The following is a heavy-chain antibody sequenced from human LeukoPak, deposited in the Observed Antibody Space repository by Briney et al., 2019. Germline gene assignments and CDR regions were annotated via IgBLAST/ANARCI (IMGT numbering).Heavy chain of an antibody. Sequence: ASVKVSCKASGYTFTSYDINWVRQATGQGLEWMGWMNPNSGNTGYAQKFQGRVTMTRNTSISTAYMELSSLRSEDTAVYYCARGGGGYCSSTSCYMYYFDYWGQGTLVTVS. CDR3: ARGGGGYCSSTSCYMYYFDY. CDR2: MNPNSGNT. J-gene: IGHJ4*02. CDR1: GYTFTSYD. V-gene: IGHV1-8*01. D-gene: IGHD2-2*02.